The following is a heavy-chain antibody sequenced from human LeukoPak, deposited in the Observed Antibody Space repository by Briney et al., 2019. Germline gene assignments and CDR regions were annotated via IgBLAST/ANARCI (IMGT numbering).Heavy chain of an antibody. CDR2: ISYDGSNK. Sequence: PGRSLRLSCAASGFTFSSYAMHWVRQAPGKGLEWVAVISYDGSNKYYADSVKGRFTISRDNSKNTLYLQMNSLRAEDTAVYYCARDVATISKGEAPGYWGQGTLVTVSS. V-gene: IGHV3-30*04. CDR3: ARDVATISKGEAPGY. J-gene: IGHJ4*02. D-gene: IGHD5-12*01. CDR1: GFTFSSYA.